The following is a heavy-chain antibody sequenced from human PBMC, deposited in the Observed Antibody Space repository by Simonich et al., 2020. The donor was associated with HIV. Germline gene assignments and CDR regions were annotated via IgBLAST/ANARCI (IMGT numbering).Heavy chain of an antibody. CDR3: ARQPYYYDSGGYYDYHYYMDV. J-gene: IGHJ6*03. CDR1: GFTFSRYW. Sequence: EVQLVESGGGLVQPGGSLRLSCVASGFTFSRYWMSWVRQAPGKGLEWVANIKLDGSEKYDVDSVKGRFTISRDNAKNSLYLQMNSLRAEDTAVYYCARQPYYYDSGGYYDYHYYMDVWGKGTTVTVSS. CDR2: IKLDGSEK. D-gene: IGHD3-22*01. V-gene: IGHV3-7*01.